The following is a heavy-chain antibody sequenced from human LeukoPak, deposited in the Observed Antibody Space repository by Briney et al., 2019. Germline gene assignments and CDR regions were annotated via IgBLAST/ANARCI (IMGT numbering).Heavy chain of an antibody. J-gene: IGHJ4*02. CDR2: ICYSGRT. V-gene: IGHV4-59*01. D-gene: IGHD2-15*01. CDR1: GGSNSSYY. Sequence: SETLSLTCSVCGGSNSSYYWSWTRQPPGKGLEWIGYICYSGRTNYNPSLKSRVTISVDTSKNQFSLKLSSVTAADTAVYYCASLNPYDCSGGSCYPGGFDYWGQGTLVTVSS. CDR3: ASLNPYDCSGGSCYPGGFDY.